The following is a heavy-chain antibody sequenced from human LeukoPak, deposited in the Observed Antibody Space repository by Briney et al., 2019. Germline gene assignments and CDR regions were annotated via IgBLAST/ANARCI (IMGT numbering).Heavy chain of an antibody. D-gene: IGHD6-13*01. J-gene: IGHJ5*02. CDR1: GGSISGYY. CDR3: ARDHSSSWYYWFDP. V-gene: IGHV4-59*01. Sequence: SETLSLTCTVSGGSISGYYWSWIRQPPGKGLEWIGYIYYSGSTNYNPSPKSRVTISVDTSKNQFSLKLSSVTAADTAVYYCARDHSSSWYYWFDPWGQGTLVTVSS. CDR2: IYYSGST.